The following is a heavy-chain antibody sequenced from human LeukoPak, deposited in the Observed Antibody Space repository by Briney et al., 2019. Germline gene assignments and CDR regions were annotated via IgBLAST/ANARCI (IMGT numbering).Heavy chain of an antibody. Sequence: GGSLRLSCAASGFTFSSYAMSWVRQAPGKGLEWVSAISTSGGSTYYADSVKGRFTISRDNSKNTLYLQMNSLRAEDTAVYYCASLRRIVGATSDYWGQGILVTVSS. V-gene: IGHV3-23*01. CDR1: GFTFSSYA. CDR2: ISTSGGST. J-gene: IGHJ4*02. CDR3: ASLRRIVGATSDY. D-gene: IGHD1-26*01.